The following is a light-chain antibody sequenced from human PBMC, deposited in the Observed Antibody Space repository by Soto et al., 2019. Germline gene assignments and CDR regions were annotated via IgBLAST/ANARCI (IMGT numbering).Light chain of an antibody. CDR3: QQYDKYST. Sequence: TQSPSTLSASVGDRVTITCRASQTITRWMAWYQQKPGKAPKLLIYDASTLESGVPSRFSGSRSGTEFTLTVTSLQPEDFASYFCQQYDKYSTFGHGTKVDIK. J-gene: IGKJ1*01. V-gene: IGKV1-5*01. CDR1: QTITRW. CDR2: DAS.